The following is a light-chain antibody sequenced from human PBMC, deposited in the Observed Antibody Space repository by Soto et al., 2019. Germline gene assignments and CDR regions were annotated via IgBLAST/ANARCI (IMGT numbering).Light chain of an antibody. CDR1: HWIVET. Sequence: TQSPATLSLSPWEGAPPSWMAIHWIVETVAWYQDKPGQTPRLLIYDTSTRDAGIPARLTGTGSGKDFTLTIRSLQSEDFAVYYCQPYNIWRSITFGQGTRLEIK. CDR3: QPYNIWRSIT. J-gene: IGKJ5*01. V-gene: IGKV3-15*01. CDR2: DTS.